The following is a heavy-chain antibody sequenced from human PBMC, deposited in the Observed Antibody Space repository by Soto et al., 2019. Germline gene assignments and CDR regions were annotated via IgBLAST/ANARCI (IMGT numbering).Heavy chain of an antibody. Sequence: QVQLVESGGGVVQPGRSLRLSCAASGFTFSSYGMHWVRQAPGQGLEWGACIACDGSNQYYADAVKGRFTISRDNSNNTLYLHMNSLRSEDTAVYYCAKDRVVLRFLDWLLRSDGFDYWGQGTLVTLSS. V-gene: IGHV3-30*18. CDR3: AKDRVVLRFLDWLLRSDGFDY. D-gene: IGHD3-3*01. CDR1: GFTFSSYG. CDR2: IACDGSNQ. J-gene: IGHJ4*02.